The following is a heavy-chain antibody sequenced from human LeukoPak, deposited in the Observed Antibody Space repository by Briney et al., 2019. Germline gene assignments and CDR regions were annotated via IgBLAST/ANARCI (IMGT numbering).Heavy chain of an antibody. CDR2: IWYDGSNK. J-gene: IGHJ4*02. Sequence: GGSLRLSCAASGFTFSSYGMHWVRQAPGKGLEWVAVIWYDGSNKYYADSVKGRFTISRDNSKNTLYLQMNSLRAEDTAVYYCARAYYDYVWGSYRENPEGYYFDYWGQGTLVTVSS. CDR1: GFTFSSYG. D-gene: IGHD3-16*02. CDR3: ARAYYDYVWGSYRENPEGYYFDY. V-gene: IGHV3-33*01.